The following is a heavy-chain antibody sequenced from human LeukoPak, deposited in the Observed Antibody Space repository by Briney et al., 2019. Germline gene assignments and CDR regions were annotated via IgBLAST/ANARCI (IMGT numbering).Heavy chain of an antibody. CDR1: GGSISSYY. J-gene: IGHJ4*02. Sequence: SETLSFTCTVSGGSISSYYWSWIRQPPGKGLEWIGYIYYSGSTNYNPSLKSRVTISVDTSKNQFSLKLSSVTAADTAVYYCARVRYYYDSSGYYPRELDYWGQGTLVTVSS. CDR2: IYYSGST. D-gene: IGHD3-22*01. CDR3: ARVRYYYDSSGYYPRELDY. V-gene: IGHV4-59*01.